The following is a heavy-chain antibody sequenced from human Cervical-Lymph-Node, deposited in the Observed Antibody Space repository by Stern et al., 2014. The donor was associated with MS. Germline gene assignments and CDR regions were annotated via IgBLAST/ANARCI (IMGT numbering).Heavy chain of an antibody. D-gene: IGHD2-21*02. Sequence: QMQLVQSGAEVKRPWSSVTLSCKSSGDTFSDHSISWVRRAPGHGLEWLGGIIHLFRAADYAQMSQGRVTITADESTTTAYMELSSLRSEDTAMYYCARGAYCGGDCYWGWFDSWGQGTLVTVSS. V-gene: IGHV1-69*01. J-gene: IGHJ5*01. CDR2: IIHLFRAA. CDR3: ARGAYCGGDCYWGWFDS. CDR1: GDTFSDHS.